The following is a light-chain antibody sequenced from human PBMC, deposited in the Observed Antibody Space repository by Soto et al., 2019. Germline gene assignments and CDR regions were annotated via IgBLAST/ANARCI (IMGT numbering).Light chain of an antibody. CDR3: QQYNGYGR. CDR2: GAS. J-gene: IGKJ1*01. CDR1: QSVSSSY. Sequence: EIVFTQSPGTLSLSPGERATLSCRASQSVSSSYLAWYQQKPGKAPRLLIYGASSRATGIPDRLSGSGSGTDFTLTIRGLQPDDFATYYCQQYNGYGRFGQGTKVDIK. V-gene: IGKV3-20*01.